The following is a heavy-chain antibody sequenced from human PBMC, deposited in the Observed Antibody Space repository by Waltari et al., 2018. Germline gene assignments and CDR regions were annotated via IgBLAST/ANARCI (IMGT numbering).Heavy chain of an antibody. V-gene: IGHV3-7*01. CDR3: ARAGGYCSSTSCYPDAFDI. CDR2: IKQDGSEK. Sequence: EVQLVESGGGLVQPGGSLRLSCAAAGFTFSSYWMSGVRPAHGKGLEWVANIKQDGSEKYYVDSVKGRFTISRDNAKNSLYLQMNSLRAEDTAVYYCARAGGYCSSTSCYPDAFDIWGQGTMVTVSS. D-gene: IGHD2-2*01. J-gene: IGHJ3*02. CDR1: GFTFSSYW.